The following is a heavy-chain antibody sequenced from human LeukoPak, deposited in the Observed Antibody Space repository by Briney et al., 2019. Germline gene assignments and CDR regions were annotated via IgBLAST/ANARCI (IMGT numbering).Heavy chain of an antibody. J-gene: IGHJ4*02. Sequence: LSGRSLTLSCAASGFAFNDFAMYWVRQAPGKGLDWVALIRRDGSHKYYAHSIKGRFTISRDNSKNTLYLQMSSLRAEDTAVYYCAKSSIMFAARRLGSIDFWGQGTLVTVSS. D-gene: IGHD1-26*01. CDR1: GFAFNDFA. V-gene: IGHV3-33*06. CDR3: AKSSIMFAARRLGSIDF. CDR2: IRRDGSHK.